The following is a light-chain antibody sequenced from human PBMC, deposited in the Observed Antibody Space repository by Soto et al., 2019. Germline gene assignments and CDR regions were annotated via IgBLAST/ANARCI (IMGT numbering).Light chain of an antibody. CDR2: GAS. CDR1: QSISTY. J-gene: IGKJ4*01. V-gene: IGKV1-39*01. Sequence: DIQMTQPPSSLSASIGDIITITCRARQSISTYLNWYQQKPGKAPKLLIYGASTLQNGVPSRFSGSRSATDYTLTLSGLQPEDLATYYYHQSFTTPSLTFGAITQVE. CDR3: HQSFTTPSLT.